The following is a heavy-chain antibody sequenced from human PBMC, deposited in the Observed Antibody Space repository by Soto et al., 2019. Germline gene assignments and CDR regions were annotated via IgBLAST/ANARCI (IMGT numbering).Heavy chain of an antibody. J-gene: IGHJ4*02. Sequence: GGSLRLSCAASGFTFSSYWRSWVRQAPGKGLEWVANIKQDGSEKYYVDSVKGRFTISRDNAKNSLYLQMNSLRAEDTAVYYCARDYISGYDLDDYWGQGTLVTVSS. CDR3: ARDYISGYDLDDY. CDR2: IKQDGSEK. D-gene: IGHD5-12*01. CDR1: GFTFSSYW. V-gene: IGHV3-7*01.